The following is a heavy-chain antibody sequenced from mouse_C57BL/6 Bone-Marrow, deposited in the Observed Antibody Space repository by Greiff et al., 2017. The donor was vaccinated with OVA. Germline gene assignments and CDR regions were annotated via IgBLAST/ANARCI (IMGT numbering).Heavy chain of an antibody. V-gene: IGHV7-1*01. CDR2: SRNKANDYTT. J-gene: IGHJ4*01. CDR3: ARDADYYGSSPLAIDY. D-gene: IGHD1-1*01. Sequence: EVKLVESGGGLVQSGRSLRLSCAPSGFTFSDFYMEWVRQAPGKGLEWIAASRNKANDYTTEYSASVKGRFIVSRDTSQSILYLQMNALRAEDTAIYYCARDADYYGSSPLAIDYWGQGTSVTVSS. CDR1: GFTFSDFY.